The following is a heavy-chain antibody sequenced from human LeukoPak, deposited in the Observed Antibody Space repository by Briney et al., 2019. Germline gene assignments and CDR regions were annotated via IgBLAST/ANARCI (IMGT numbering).Heavy chain of an antibody. D-gene: IGHD2-15*01. V-gene: IGHV3-7*03. J-gene: IGHJ5*02. CDR2: IKQDGSEK. Sequence: GGSLRLSCSASGFTFSNYWMSWVRQTAGKGLEWVANIKQDGSEKYYVDSVKGRFTISRDNAKNSLYLHMNSLRAEDTAVYYCASRGSLPYNWFDPWGQGTLVTVSS. CDR1: GFTFSNYW. CDR3: ASRGSLPYNWFDP.